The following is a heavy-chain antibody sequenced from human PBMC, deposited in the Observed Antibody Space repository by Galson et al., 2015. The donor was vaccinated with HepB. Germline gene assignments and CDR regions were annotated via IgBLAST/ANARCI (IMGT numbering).Heavy chain of an antibody. V-gene: IGHV3-74*01. J-gene: IGHJ3*02. CDR3: ARDDGDCSRTSCYGSGAFDI. Sequence: SLRLSCAASGFSFSRHWMHWVRQAPGKGLVGVSRINSDGSFTRYADSVKGRFTISRDNAKNTLYLQMNSLRAEDTAVYYCARDDGDCSRTSCYGSGAFDIWGQGTMVTVSS. CDR2: INSDGSFT. D-gene: IGHD2-2*01. CDR1: GFSFSRHW.